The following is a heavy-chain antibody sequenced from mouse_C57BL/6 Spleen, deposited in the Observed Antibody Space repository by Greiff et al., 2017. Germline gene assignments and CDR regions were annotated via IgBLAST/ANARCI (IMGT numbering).Heavy chain of an antibody. Sequence: LVESGAELARPGASVKMSCKASGYTFTSYTMHWVKQRPGQGLEWIGYINPSSGYTKYNQKFKDKATLTADKSSSTAYMQLSSLTSEDSAVYYCARSDYSGNYAMDYWGQGTSVTVSS. CDR1: GYTFTSYT. CDR2: INPSSGYT. V-gene: IGHV1-4*01. CDR3: ARSDYSGNYAMDY. J-gene: IGHJ4*01. D-gene: IGHD2-13*01.